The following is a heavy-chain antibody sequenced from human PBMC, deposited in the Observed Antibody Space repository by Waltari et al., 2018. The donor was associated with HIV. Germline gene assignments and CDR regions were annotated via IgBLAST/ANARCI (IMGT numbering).Heavy chain of an antibody. D-gene: IGHD3-10*01. CDR1: GFTFSSYW. CDR2: SKSEWSST. CDR3: APGRGWFDP. V-gene: IGHV3-74*01. J-gene: IGHJ5*02. Sequence: EVQLVESGGGLVQPGGSLRLSCAASGFTFSSYWMHWVRQAPGKGLVWVSRSKSEWSSTNYAGAVKGRFTISRDNAKNTLYLQMDSLRVEDTAVYYCAPGRGWFDPWGQGTLVTVSS.